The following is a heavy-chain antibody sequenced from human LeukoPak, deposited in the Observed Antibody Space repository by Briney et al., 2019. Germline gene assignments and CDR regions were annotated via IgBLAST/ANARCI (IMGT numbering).Heavy chain of an antibody. CDR2: ISPSRSIA. V-gene: IGHV1-69*04. CDR1: GGTFSSYA. Sequence: SVKVSCKASGGTFSSYAISWVRHPPGPGLEGMGRISPSRSIANYAQKFHGSVTITADKTTSTAYMEMSSLRSEDTAVYYCARERRGDYYFDYWGQGPLSPSPQ. CDR3: ARERRGDYYFDY. J-gene: IGHJ4*02. D-gene: IGHD4-17*01.